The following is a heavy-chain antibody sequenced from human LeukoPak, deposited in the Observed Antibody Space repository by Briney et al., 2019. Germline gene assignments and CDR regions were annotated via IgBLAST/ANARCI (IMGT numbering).Heavy chain of an antibody. J-gene: IGHJ4*02. D-gene: IGHD2-2*01. V-gene: IGHV4-61*08. Sequence: SETLSLTCTVSGGSISSGGYYWSWIRQHPGKGLEWIGYIYYSGSTSYSPSLKSRVTISLDTSKNQFSLMLSPVTAADTAVYYCARYIPAAKGMFDYWGQGTLVTVSS. CDR3: ARYIPAAKGMFDY. CDR1: GGSISSGGYY. CDR2: IYYSGST.